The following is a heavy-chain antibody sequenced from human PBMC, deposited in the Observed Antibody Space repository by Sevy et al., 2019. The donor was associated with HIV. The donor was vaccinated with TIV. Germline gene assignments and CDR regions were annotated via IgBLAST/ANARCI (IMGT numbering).Heavy chain of an antibody. D-gene: IGHD1-26*01. Sequence: ASVKVSCKTSGYTFTNYFITWVRQAPGQGLEWMGRISRYDTNYAQKFQGRVTMTTDTSTSTDYMELRSLKSDDTAVYYWARAPSGSQGPGQYFHHWGQGTLVTVSS. V-gene: IGHV1-18*01. CDR1: GYTFTNYF. CDR2: ISRYDT. J-gene: IGHJ1*01. CDR3: ARAPSGSQGPGQYFHH.